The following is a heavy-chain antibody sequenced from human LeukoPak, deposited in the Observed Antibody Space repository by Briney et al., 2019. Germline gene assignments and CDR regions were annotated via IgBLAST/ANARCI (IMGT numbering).Heavy chain of an antibody. D-gene: IGHD3-10*01. CDR1: GFTFSSYE. Sequence: GGSLRLSCVASGFTFSSYEMNWVRQAPGKGLEWVSYISSSGSNIYYADSVKGRLTISRDNAKNSLYLQMNSLRAEDTAVYYCARDNLYYGSGSYPMSFDIWGQGTMVTVSS. CDR3: ARDNLYYGSGSYPMSFDI. J-gene: IGHJ3*02. V-gene: IGHV3-48*03. CDR2: ISSSGSNI.